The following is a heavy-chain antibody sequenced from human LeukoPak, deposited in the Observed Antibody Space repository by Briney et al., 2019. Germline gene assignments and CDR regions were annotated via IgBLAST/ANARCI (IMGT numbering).Heavy chain of an antibody. CDR1: GFTFSSYD. J-gene: IGHJ4*02. D-gene: IGHD3-10*01. V-gene: IGHV3-13*05. CDR2: IGTAGDP. CDR3: ARGAEREFGELLSPLDY. Sequence: AGGSLRLSCAASGFTFSSYDMHWVRQATGKGLEWVSAIGTAGDPYYPGSVKGRLTISRENAKTSLYLQMNSLRAGDTAVYYCARGAEREFGELLSPLDYWGQGTLVTVSS.